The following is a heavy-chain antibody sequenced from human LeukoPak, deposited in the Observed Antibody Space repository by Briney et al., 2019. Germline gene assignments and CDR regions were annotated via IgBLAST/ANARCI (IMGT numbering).Heavy chain of an antibody. CDR1: GGSISSSY. Sequence: PSETLSLTCTVSGGSISSSYWSWIRQPPGKGLEWIGYIYYSGSTNYNPSLKSRVTISVDTSKNQFSLKLSSVTAADTAVYYCARSAYSSSRRFDYWGQGTLVTVSS. V-gene: IGHV4-59*12. J-gene: IGHJ4*02. D-gene: IGHD6-6*01. CDR3: ARSAYSSSRRFDY. CDR2: IYYSGST.